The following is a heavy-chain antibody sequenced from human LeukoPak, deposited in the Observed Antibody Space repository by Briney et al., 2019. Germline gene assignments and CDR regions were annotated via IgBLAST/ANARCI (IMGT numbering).Heavy chain of an antibody. CDR3: ARAPAYYYDSSGLN. D-gene: IGHD3-22*01. CDR1: GFTFSRYS. Sequence: GGSLRLSRVASGFTFSRYSMNWVRQAPGKGLEWVSSISSSSSYIYYADSVKGRFTISRDNAKNSLYLQMNSLRAEDTAVYYCARAPAYYYDSSGLNWGQGTLVTVSS. CDR2: ISSSSSYI. V-gene: IGHV3-21*01. J-gene: IGHJ4*02.